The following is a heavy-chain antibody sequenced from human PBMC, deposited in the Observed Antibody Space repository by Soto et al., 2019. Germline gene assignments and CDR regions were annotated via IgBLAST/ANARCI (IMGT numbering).Heavy chain of an antibody. J-gene: IGHJ5*02. CDR3: VRDRAFSYAYDL. V-gene: IGHV4-61*01. CDR1: GGSVTRTSFY. D-gene: IGHD3-16*01. CDR2: FHYGGRT. Sequence: TLSLTCTVSGGSVTRTSFYWSWIRQTPGKGLEWIGYFHYGGRTNYNPSLKSRVNISVDTSKNQFSLQLSSVTAAYTALYFCVRDRAFSYAYDLWGQGTLVTGSS.